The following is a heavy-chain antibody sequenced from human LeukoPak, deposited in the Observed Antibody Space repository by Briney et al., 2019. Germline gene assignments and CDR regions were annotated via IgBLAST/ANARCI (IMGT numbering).Heavy chain of an antibody. D-gene: IGHD1-26*01. Sequence: PGRSLRLSCAASGFTFSNYAMHWVRQAPGKGLECVALTWYDGSNEFYADSVKGRFTISRDNSKNTLYLQMNSLRAEDTAVYYCAKREPGEGFDYWGQGTLVTVSS. CDR1: GFTFSNYA. CDR3: AKREPGEGFDY. V-gene: IGHV3-33*06. CDR2: TWYDGSNE. J-gene: IGHJ4*02.